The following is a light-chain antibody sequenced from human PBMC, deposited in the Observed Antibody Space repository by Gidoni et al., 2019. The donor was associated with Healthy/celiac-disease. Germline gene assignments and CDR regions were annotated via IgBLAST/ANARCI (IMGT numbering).Light chain of an antibody. J-gene: IGKJ1*01. CDR3: QQYNNWPPT. CDR1: QSVSSN. V-gene: IGKV3-15*01. CDR2: VAS. Sequence: EIVMTQSPATLSVSPGERATLSCRASQSVSSNLAWYQQKPGQAPRLLIYVASTRATGIPARLSGSGSGTEFTLTISSLQSEDFAVYYGQQYNNWPPTFGQGTKVEIK.